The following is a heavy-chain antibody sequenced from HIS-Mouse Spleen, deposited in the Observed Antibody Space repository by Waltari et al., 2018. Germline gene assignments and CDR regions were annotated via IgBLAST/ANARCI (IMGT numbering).Heavy chain of an antibody. Sequence: QVTLRESGPALVKPTQTLTLTCTFPGFSLSPTGMCVSWLRQHPGKALEWLARIDWDDDKYYSTSLKTRLTISKDTSKNQVVLTMTNMDPVDTATYYCARIAEGYSSGWYAFDYWGQGTLVTVSS. CDR3: ARIAEGYSSGWYAFDY. J-gene: IGHJ4*02. CDR2: IDWDDDK. D-gene: IGHD6-19*01. CDR1: GFSLSPTGMC. V-gene: IGHV2-70*15.